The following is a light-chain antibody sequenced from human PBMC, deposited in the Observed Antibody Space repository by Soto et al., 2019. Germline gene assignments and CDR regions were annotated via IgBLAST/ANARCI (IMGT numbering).Light chain of an antibody. CDR2: GTS. Sequence: EIVITLFPATLSESPGDIAPRASIASQNISRSLAWYEEKPGQCPSLLIYGTSTSAGGVPARFSGGGSGTEFTLTITSLQSEDFAVYYCHQYNGWPRTFGQGTKVDIK. CDR3: HQYNGWPRT. V-gene: IGKV3-15*01. J-gene: IGKJ1*01. CDR1: QNISRS.